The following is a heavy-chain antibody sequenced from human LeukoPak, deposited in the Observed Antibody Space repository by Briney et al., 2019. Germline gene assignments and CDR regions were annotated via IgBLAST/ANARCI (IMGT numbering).Heavy chain of an antibody. D-gene: IGHD6-19*01. CDR1: GGSVSSSSYY. Sequence: SETLSLTCTVSGGSVSSSSYYRGWIRQPPGKGLEWIGSIYYSGSTYYNPSLKSRVAISVDTSKNQFSLKLSSVTAADTAVYYCATEDSSGWYYPLGYWGQGTLVTVSS. J-gene: IGHJ4*02. CDR2: IYYSGST. V-gene: IGHV4-39*02. CDR3: ATEDSSGWYYPLGY.